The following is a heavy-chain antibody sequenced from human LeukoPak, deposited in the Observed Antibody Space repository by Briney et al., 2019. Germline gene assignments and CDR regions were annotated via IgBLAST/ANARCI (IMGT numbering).Heavy chain of an antibody. CDR2: INTDGGST. J-gene: IGHJ4*02. V-gene: IGHV3-74*01. Sequence: PGGSLRLSCAASGFTFSNYWMHWVRQAPGKGLVWVSRINTDGGSTTYADSVKGRFTISRDNAKNTLYLQMNSLRAEDTAVYYCARDRSGSYLFDYWGQGTLVTVSS. CDR1: GFTFSNYW. CDR3: ARDRSGSYLFDY. D-gene: IGHD3-10*01.